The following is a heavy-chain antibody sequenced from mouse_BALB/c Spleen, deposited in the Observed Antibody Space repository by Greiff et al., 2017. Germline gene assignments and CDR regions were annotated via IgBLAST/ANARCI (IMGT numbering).Heavy chain of an antibody. D-gene: IGHD2-1*01. Sequence: LQESGAELMKPGASVKISCKATGYTFSSYWIEWVKQRPGHGLEWIGEILPGSGSTNYNEKFKGKATFTADTSSNTAYMQLSSLTSEDSAVYYCAIYGNYVRAMDYWGQGTSVTVSS. CDR3: AIYGNYVRAMDY. J-gene: IGHJ4*01. CDR2: ILPGSGST. CDR1: GYTFSSYW. V-gene: IGHV1-9*01.